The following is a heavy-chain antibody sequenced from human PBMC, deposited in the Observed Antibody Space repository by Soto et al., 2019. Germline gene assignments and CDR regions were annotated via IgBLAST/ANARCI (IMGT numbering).Heavy chain of an antibody. V-gene: IGHV4-31*03. CDR2: IYYSGST. CDR3: ARMVVVAATVYYFDY. Sequence: KPSETLSLTCTVSGGSISSGGYYWSWIRQHPGKGLEWIGYIYYSGSTYYNPSLKSRVTISVDTSKNQFSLKLSSVTAADTAVYYCARMVVVAATVYYFDYWGQGTLVTVSS. CDR1: GGSISSGGYY. D-gene: IGHD2-15*01. J-gene: IGHJ4*02.